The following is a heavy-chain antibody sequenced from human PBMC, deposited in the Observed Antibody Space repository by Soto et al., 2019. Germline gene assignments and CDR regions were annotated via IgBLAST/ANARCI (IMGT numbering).Heavy chain of an antibody. CDR2: ISYSGST. V-gene: IGHV4-30-4*01. CDR3: ARVPFYDSSGRSYYFDY. D-gene: IGHD3-22*01. CDR1: GGSISSGDHY. J-gene: IGHJ4*02. Sequence: PSETLSLTCTVSGGSISSGDHYWSWIRQPPGKGLECFGYISYSGSTYYNPSLKSRVTISVDTSKNQFSLKLSSVTAADTAVYYCARVPFYDSSGRSYYFDYGGQGTLVTVSS.